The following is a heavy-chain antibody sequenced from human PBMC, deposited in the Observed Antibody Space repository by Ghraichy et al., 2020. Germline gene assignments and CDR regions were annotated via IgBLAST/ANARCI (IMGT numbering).Heavy chain of an antibody. Sequence: GGSLRLSCTASGVTFSTYSMHWVRQAPGKGLVWVSNINRDGITKNYADSVKGRFTISRDNAKDTLHLQMTSLRAEDTPVYYCARVPITSGFDSWGQGTLVTVSS. CDR2: INRDGITK. CDR1: GVTFSTYS. CDR3: ARVPITSGFDS. D-gene: IGHD1-14*01. J-gene: IGHJ4*02. V-gene: IGHV3-74*01.